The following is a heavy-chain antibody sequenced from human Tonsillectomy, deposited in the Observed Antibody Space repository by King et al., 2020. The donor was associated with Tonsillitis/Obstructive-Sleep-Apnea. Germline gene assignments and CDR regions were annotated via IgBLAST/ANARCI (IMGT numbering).Heavy chain of an antibody. V-gene: IGHV2-70*11. CDR1: GFSLSTSGMC. J-gene: IGHJ6*03. CDR3: ARIPGYSSSFNYMDV. CDR2: IDWDDDK. D-gene: IGHD6-6*01. Sequence: VTLKESGPALVKPTQTLTLTCTFSGFSLSTSGMCVNWIRQPPGKALEWLARIDWDDDKYYSTSLKTRLTISKDTSKNQVVLTMTNMEPVDTATYYCARIPGYSSSFNYMDVWGKGTTVTVSS.